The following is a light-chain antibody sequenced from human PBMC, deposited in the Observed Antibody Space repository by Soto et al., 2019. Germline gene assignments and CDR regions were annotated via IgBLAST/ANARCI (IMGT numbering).Light chain of an antibody. CDR3: ASKAGSSRHVV. Sequence: QSVLTQPPSASGSPGQSVTISCTGSRSDIGDSNYVSWYQQHPRKAPKLIISEVINRPSGVPDRSSASKSGNTASLTISGLQAEDEADYYCASKAGSSRHVVFGGETKLTVL. J-gene: IGLJ2*01. CDR2: EVI. CDR1: RSDIGDSNY. V-gene: IGLV2-8*01.